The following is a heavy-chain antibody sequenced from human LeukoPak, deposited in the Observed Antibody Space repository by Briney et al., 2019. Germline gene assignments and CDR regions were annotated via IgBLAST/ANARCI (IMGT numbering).Heavy chain of an antibody. CDR2: MSRSGDII. D-gene: IGHD3-10*01. Sequence: GGSLRLSCAASGFTFSDYNMNWVRQVPGKGLESVSYMSRSGDIIYYADSVRGRFTISRDNAKNSLYLQMNSLRAEDTAVYYCARDVYYGSGSPRLDYWGQGTLVTVSS. V-gene: IGHV3-48*01. CDR1: GFTFSDYN. J-gene: IGHJ4*02. CDR3: ARDVYYGSGSPRLDY.